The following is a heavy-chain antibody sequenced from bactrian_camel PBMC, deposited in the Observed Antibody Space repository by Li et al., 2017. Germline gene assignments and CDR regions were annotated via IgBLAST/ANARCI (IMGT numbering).Heavy chain of an antibody. Sequence: HVQLVESGGGSVQAGRSLRLSCDVSGHIDRNWCMGWFRQAPGKEREGVAAIFDDGSAMYGDSVKGRFIISRDNAKNTLYLQMVSLKPEDTAMYYCAADSLPCTVTAGISGHEYEYWGQGTQVTVS. J-gene: IGHJ4*01. CDR3: AADSLPCTVTAGISGHEYEY. V-gene: IGHV3S53*01. D-gene: IGHD6*01. CDR1: GHIDRNWC. CDR2: IFDDGSA.